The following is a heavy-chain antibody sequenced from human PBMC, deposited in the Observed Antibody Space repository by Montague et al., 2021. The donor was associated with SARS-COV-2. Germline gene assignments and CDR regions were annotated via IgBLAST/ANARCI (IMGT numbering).Heavy chain of an antibody. CDR3: VREKTGGLRNVVDI. D-gene: IGHD3-10*02. CDR2: IYHSGTT. CDR1: GFSIGSGDY. Sequence: SETLSLTCTVSGFSIGSGDYWGWIRQPPGKGLEWIGSIYHSGTTYYSPSLQSRLTMSIDTSTNQFSLRLTSVTAADTAVFFCVREKTGGLRNVVDIWGQGTTVTVSS. V-gene: IGHV4-38-2*02. J-gene: IGHJ3*02.